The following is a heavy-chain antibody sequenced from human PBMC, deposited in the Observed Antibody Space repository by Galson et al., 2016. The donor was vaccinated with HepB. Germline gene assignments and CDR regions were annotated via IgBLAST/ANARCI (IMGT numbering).Heavy chain of an antibody. Sequence: SLRLSCAASGFSFNDCGMHWVRQAPGKGLERVAVITYDGTEIHYRDSVRGRFTISRDISRNTLYLQMNGLTAEDTALYYCVKESSSGFYRTSDYWGQGTLVTVSS. V-gene: IGHV3-30*18. D-gene: IGHD6-19*01. J-gene: IGHJ4*02. CDR2: ITYDGTEI. CDR1: GFSFNDCG. CDR3: VKESSSGFYRTSDY.